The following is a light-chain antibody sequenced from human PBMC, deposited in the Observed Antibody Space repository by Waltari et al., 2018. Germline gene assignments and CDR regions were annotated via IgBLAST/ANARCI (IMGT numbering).Light chain of an antibody. Sequence: QSALTQPASVSGSPGQSITISCTGASSDFGSYNLVSWYQQHPGKAPKVMIYEVTKRPSGVSDRFSGSRSGNTASLTISGLQPEDEADYYCCSYAGSGTLDVVFSGGTKLTVL. CDR2: EVT. J-gene: IGLJ2*01. CDR3: CSYAGSGTLDVV. V-gene: IGLV2-23*02. CDR1: SSDFGSYNL.